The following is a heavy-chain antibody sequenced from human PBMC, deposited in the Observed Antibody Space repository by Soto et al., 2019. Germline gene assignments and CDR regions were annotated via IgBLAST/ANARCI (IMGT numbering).Heavy chain of an antibody. CDR2: VHHSWGS. CDR3: ARQGFGPLPGLVDV. V-gene: IGHV4-59*08. D-gene: IGHD3-10*01. CDR1: GGSISSYY. Sequence: QVQLQESGPGLVKPSETLSLSCTVSGGSISSYYWSWFRQSPGKRMEWIGYVHHSWGSSYNPSLQSRVAISLDTSKSQFALKVPSVPATDTAVYYCARQGFGPLPGLVDVWGQGTTVTVSS. J-gene: IGHJ6*02.